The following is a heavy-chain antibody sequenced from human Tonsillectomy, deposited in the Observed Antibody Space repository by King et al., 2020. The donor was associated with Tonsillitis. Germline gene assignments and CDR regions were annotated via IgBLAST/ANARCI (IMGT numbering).Heavy chain of an antibody. D-gene: IGHD1-26*01. V-gene: IGHV1-18*01. Sequence: QLVQSGAEVKKPGASVKVSCKASVYTFNYYGINWVRQAPAQGLEWMGWTAVFNVNTHLAPKFQGRLTMTTDTATSTAYMELRSLRSDDTAVYYCARGGMGGPHHCDHWGQGTLVTVSS. CDR1: VYTFNYYG. J-gene: IGHJ4*02. CDR2: TAVFNVNT. CDR3: ARGGMGGPHHCDH.